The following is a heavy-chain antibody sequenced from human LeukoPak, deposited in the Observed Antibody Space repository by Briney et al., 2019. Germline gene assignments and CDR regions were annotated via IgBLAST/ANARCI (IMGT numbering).Heavy chain of an antibody. D-gene: IGHD6-13*01. CDR3: ARLRAASGSFDY. Sequence: TLSLTCTVSGDSISSGGYYWGWIRQRPGQGLEWVGYIYCSGRTFHNPSLKSRLTISVDTSKTQFSLKLTSVTASDSAVYFCARLRAASGSFDYWGQGTLVTVSS. CDR1: GDSISSGGYY. CDR2: IYCSGRT. J-gene: IGHJ4*02. V-gene: IGHV4-31*03.